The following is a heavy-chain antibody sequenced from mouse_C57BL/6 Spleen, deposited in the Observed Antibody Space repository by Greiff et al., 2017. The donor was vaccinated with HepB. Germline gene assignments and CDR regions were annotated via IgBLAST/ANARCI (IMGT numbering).Heavy chain of an antibody. Sequence: QVHVKQPGAELVMPGASVKLSCKASGYTFTSYWMHWVKQRPGQGLEWIGEIDPSDSYTNYNQKFKGKSTLTVDKSSSTAYMQLSSLTSEDSAVYYCALRDYWGQGTSVTVSS. CDR1: GYTFTSYW. V-gene: IGHV1-69*01. CDR3: ALRDY. J-gene: IGHJ4*01. CDR2: IDPSDSYT.